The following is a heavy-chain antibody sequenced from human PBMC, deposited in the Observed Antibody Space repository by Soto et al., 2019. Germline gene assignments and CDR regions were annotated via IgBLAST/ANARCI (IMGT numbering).Heavy chain of an antibody. V-gene: IGHV1-2*02. J-gene: IGHJ4*02. CDR2: MNPNTGGA. D-gene: IGHD3-3*01. Sequence: ASVKVSCKTSGYTFAEFYIHWVRQAPGQGFEWMGWMNPNTGGAVYAQKFLGRVAMTRDTSISTAYMELSRLSSNDTAVYFCATYTYDDFWSGSFWGQGTLVTVSS. CDR3: ATYTYDDFWSGSF. CDR1: GYTFAEFY.